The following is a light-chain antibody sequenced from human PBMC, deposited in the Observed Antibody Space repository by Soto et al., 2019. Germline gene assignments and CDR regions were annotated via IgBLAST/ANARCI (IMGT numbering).Light chain of an antibody. CDR1: QSVSSSY. J-gene: IGKJ4*01. Sequence: EIVLTQSPGTLSLSPGERATLSCRASQSVSSSYLAWYQQKPGQAPRLLIYGASSRATGIPDRFSGSGSVTDFTLTISRLEPEDFAVYYCQQYGSSPLTFVGETKVEIK. V-gene: IGKV3-20*01. CDR2: GAS. CDR3: QQYGSSPLT.